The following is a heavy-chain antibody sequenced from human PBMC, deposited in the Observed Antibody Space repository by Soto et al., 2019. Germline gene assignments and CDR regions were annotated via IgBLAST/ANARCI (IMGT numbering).Heavy chain of an antibody. CDR1: GGHFDRFA. CDR2: IIPVLSAT. Sequence: QVQLVQSGAEVKKPGSSVKVSCRASGGHFDRFALSWLRQAHGQGLEWMGGIIPVLSATTYAQKFQGRVTITADESASTLYLELRSLTSDDTAVYYCARGEDDYGDFGSMDVWGQGTSVTVSS. V-gene: IGHV1-69*01. CDR3: ARGEDDYGDFGSMDV. D-gene: IGHD4-17*01. J-gene: IGHJ6*02.